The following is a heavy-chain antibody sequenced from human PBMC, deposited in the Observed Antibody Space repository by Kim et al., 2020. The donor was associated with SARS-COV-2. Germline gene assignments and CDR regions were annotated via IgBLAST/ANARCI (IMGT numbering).Heavy chain of an antibody. Sequence: GKSLKISCKGSGYSFTSYWIGWVRQMPGKGLEWMGIIYPGDSDTRYSPSFQGQVTISADKSISTAYLQWSSLKASDTAMYYCARHVIPSLTYYYDSSGYYFDYWGQGTLVTVSS. CDR1: GYSFTSYW. J-gene: IGHJ4*02. CDR3: ARHVIPSLTYYYDSSGYYFDY. CDR2: IYPGDSDT. V-gene: IGHV5-51*01. D-gene: IGHD3-22*01.